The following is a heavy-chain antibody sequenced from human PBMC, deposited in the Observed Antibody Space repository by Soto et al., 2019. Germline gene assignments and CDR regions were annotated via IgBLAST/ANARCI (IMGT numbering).Heavy chain of an antibody. D-gene: IGHD3-3*01. CDR3: TKDADVYDFALES. CDR2: ITKTGRST. CDR1: GFRFSDYG. Sequence: EVQLLESGGGLVQPGGSLRISCATSGFRFSDYGIHWVRQAPGKGLEWVSGITKTGRSTFLADSVRGRFTISRDNLNNSASLQMTRRRSDDTALYCWTKDADVYDFALESGGQGTMVTVSS. V-gene: IGHV3-23*01. J-gene: IGHJ3*01.